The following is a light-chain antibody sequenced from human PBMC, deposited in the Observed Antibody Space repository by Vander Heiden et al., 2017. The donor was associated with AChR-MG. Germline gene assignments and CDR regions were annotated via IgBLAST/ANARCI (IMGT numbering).Light chain of an antibody. V-gene: IGKV3-11*01. CDR1: QSVSSY. CDR2: DAS. J-gene: IGKJ4*01. CDR3: HQRSNWPLT. Sequence: EIVLTQSPATLSLSPGERATLSCRASQSVSSYLAWYQQKPGQAPRLLIYDASNSATGIPARFSGSESGTDFTLTISSLEPEDFAVYYCHQRSNWPLTFGAGTKVEIK.